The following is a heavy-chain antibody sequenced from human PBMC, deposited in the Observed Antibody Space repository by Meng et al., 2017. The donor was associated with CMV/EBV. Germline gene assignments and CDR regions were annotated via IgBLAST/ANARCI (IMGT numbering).Heavy chain of an antibody. J-gene: IGHJ4*02. Sequence: LDCAAYGFTLSSYDRHWGRQAPGKGLEWVDGISYDGSNKYYADSVKGRFTISRDNSKNTLYLQMNSLRAEDTAVYYCARDRIQSYFGYWGQGTLVTVSS. CDR1: GFTLSSYD. CDR2: ISYDGSNK. V-gene: IGHV3-30-3*01. D-gene: IGHD5-18*01. CDR3: ARDRIQSYFGY.